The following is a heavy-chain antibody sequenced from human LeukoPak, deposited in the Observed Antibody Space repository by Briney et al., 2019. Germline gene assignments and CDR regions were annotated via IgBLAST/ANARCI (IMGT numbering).Heavy chain of an antibody. Sequence: GGTLRLSCAASGFTFSSYGMSWVRQAPGKGLEWVSAISGSGDSTFYADSVKGRFTISRDNSKNTLYMLMNSLRADDTAVYYCAKDLYYDSSGYQFDYWGQGTLVTVSS. J-gene: IGHJ4*02. V-gene: IGHV3-23*01. CDR2: ISGSGDST. D-gene: IGHD3-22*01. CDR1: GFTFSSYG. CDR3: AKDLYYDSSGYQFDY.